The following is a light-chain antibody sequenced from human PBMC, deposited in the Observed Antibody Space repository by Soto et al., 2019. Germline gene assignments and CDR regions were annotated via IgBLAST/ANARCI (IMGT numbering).Light chain of an antibody. J-gene: IGKJ2*01. CDR3: QPSDTIPYT. Sequence: DIQMTQSPSSLPASVGDRVTLTCRASQSISTYLNWYQQKQGKAPKLLIYAASSLQRGVPSRLSGSGSGTDSTLTISSLQPDGCETCCCQPSDTIPYTFGQWTKLEIK. CDR1: QSISTY. V-gene: IGKV1-39*01. CDR2: AAS.